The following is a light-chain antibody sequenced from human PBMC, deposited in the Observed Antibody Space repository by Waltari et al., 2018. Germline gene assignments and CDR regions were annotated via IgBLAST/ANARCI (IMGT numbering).Light chain of an antibody. Sequence: QSVLTQPPSVSGAPGQRVTISCTGSSSNIGAGYDVHWYQQLPGTAPKLLISGNSNRTSGVPDRFSGSKSGTSASLAITGLQAEDEADYYCQSYDSSLSGSEVFGGGTKLTVL. J-gene: IGLJ3*02. CDR1: SSNIGAGYD. V-gene: IGLV1-40*01. CDR3: QSYDSSLSGSEV. CDR2: GNS.